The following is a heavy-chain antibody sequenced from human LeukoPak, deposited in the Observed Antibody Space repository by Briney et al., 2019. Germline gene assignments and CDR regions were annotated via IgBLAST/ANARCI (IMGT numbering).Heavy chain of an antibody. Sequence: GGSLRLSCAASGFTFSSYAMSWVRQAPGKGLEWVSAISGSGGSTYYADSVKGRFTISRDNSKNTLYLQMNSRRAEDTAVYYCAKDHHSSSWFNWFDPWGQGTLVTVSS. J-gene: IGHJ5*02. CDR2: ISGSGGST. D-gene: IGHD6-13*01. CDR1: GFTFSSYA. CDR3: AKDHHSSSWFNWFDP. V-gene: IGHV3-23*01.